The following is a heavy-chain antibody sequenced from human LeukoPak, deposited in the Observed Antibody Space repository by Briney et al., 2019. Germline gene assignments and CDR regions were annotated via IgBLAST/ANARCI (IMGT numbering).Heavy chain of an antibody. CDR2: IHPGDSDT. CDR3: ARQCYDILTGPNWFDT. D-gene: IGHD3-9*01. J-gene: IGHJ5*02. CDR1: GYSFTSYW. Sequence: GESLKISCQGSGYSFTSYWIGWVRRMPGKGLEWMGIIHPGDSDTRYSPSFQGQVTISADKSISTAYLQWSSLKASDTAMYYCARQCYDILTGPNWFDTWGQGTLVTVSS. V-gene: IGHV5-51*01.